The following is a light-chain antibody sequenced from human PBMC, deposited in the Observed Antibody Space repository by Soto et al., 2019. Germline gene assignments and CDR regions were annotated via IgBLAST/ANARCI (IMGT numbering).Light chain of an antibody. V-gene: IGLV2-8*01. CDR2: EVT. CDR1: NSDIGTYNF. Sequence: QSALTQPASVSGSPGQSITISCTGTNSDIGTYNFVSWYQRPPGKAPKLLIYEVTKRPSGVPDRFSGSKSGNTASLTVSGLQAEDEADYYCSSFAGSNIWVFGGGTKVTV. J-gene: IGLJ3*02. CDR3: SSFAGSNIWV.